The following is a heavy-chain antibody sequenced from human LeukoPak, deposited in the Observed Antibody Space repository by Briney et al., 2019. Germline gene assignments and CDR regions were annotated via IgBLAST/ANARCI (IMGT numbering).Heavy chain of an antibody. J-gene: IGHJ6*02. D-gene: IGHD5-12*01. CDR1: GDSVSSNSAA. CDR2: TYYRSKWYN. Sequence: SQTLSLTCAISGDSVSSNSAAWNWIRQSPSRGLEWLGRTYYRSKWYNDYAVSVKSRITINPDTSKNQFSLQLISVTPEDTAVYYCARDRGRGYDYYYYYGMDVWGQGTTVTVSS. V-gene: IGHV6-1*01. CDR3: ARDRGRGYDYYYYYGMDV.